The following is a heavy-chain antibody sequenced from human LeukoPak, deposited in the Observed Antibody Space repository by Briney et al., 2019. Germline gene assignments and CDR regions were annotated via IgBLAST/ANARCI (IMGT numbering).Heavy chain of an antibody. CDR3: AKAAYCGGDCYRYYSDY. CDR1: GFTFSSYA. Sequence: GGSLRLSCAASGFTFSSYAMSWVRQAPGKGLEWVSGISGSGGNTNDADSVKGRFTISRDNPKNTLFLQMNSLRAEDTAVYYCAKAAYCGGDCYRYYSDYWGQGTLVTVSS. J-gene: IGHJ4*02. V-gene: IGHV3-23*01. D-gene: IGHD2-21*02. CDR2: ISGSGGNT.